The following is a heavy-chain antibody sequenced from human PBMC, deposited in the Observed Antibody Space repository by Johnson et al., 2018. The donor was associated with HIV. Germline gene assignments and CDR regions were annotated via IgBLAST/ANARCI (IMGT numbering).Heavy chain of an antibody. CDR2: ISYDGGNE. D-gene: IGHD2-21*01. CDR3: ARGGGCGGDCDSGYDAFDI. CDR1: GFTFSSYP. J-gene: IGHJ3*02. V-gene: IGHV3-30*04. Sequence: HVQLVESGGGVVQPGRSLRLSCAASGFTFSSYPMHWVRQAPGKGLEWVAVISYDGGNEYYADSMKGRFTISRDNSKNTLYLQMNSLRTDDTAVYYCARGGGCGGDCDSGYDAFDIWGQGTMVTVSS.